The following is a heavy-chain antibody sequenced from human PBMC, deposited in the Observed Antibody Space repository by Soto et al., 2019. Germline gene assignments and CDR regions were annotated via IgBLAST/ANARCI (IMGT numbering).Heavy chain of an antibody. Sequence: SVKVSCKASGGTFSIYAISWVRQAPGQGLEWMGGIIPIFGTANYAQKFQGRVTITADESTSTAYMELSSLRSEDTAVYYCARDEEGPDCSSTSCYRSWGQGTLVTVSS. CDR3: ARDEEGPDCSSTSCYRS. CDR1: GGTFSIYA. CDR2: IIPIFGTA. V-gene: IGHV1-69*13. J-gene: IGHJ5*02. D-gene: IGHD2-2*01.